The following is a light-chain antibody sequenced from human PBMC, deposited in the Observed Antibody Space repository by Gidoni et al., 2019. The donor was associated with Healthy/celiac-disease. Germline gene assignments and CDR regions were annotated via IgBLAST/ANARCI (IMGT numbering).Light chain of an antibody. CDR3: QQRSNWPPWT. CDR1: QSVSSY. Sequence: EIVLTQSPATLSLSQGETATLSCRASQSVSSYLAWYQQKPGQAPRLLSYDSSNRATGIPARFSGSGSGTDFTLTISSLEPEDFAVYYCQQRSNWPPWTFGQGTKVEIK. V-gene: IGKV3-11*01. CDR2: DSS. J-gene: IGKJ1*01.